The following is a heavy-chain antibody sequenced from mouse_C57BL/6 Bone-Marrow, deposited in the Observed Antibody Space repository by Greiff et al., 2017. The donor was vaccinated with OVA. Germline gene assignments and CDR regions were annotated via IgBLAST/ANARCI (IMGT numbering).Heavy chain of an antibody. D-gene: IGHD2-12*01. J-gene: IGHJ4*01. V-gene: IGHV5-4*03. CDR3: ANYVTYAMDY. CDR1: GFTFSSYA. CDR2: ISDGGSYT. Sequence: EVKVEESGGGLVKPGGSLKLSCAASGFTFSSYAMSWVRQTPEKRLEWVATISDGGSYTYYPDNVKGRFTISRDNAKNNLYLQMSHLKSEDTAMYYCANYVTYAMDYWGQGTSVTVSS.